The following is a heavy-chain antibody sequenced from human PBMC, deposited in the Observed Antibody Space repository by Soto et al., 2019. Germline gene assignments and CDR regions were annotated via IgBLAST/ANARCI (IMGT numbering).Heavy chain of an antibody. J-gene: IGHJ5*01. V-gene: IGHV4-59*08. CDR2: IYYTGSS. Sequence: SETLSLTCNVSGGSFSSFYWSWIRQPPGRGLEYIGYIYYTGSSNYNPSLRRRVNLSVDTSKNQLSLTLTSVTAADTAFYYCASLYEGGISTGRWFDSWGQGTLVTVS. CDR3: ASLYEGGISTGRWFDS. CDR1: GGSFSSFY. D-gene: IGHD3-9*01.